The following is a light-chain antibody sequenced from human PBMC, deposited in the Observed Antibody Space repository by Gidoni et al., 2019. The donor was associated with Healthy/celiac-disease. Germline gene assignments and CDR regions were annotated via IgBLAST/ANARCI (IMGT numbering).Light chain of an antibody. J-gene: IGLJ7*01. V-gene: IGLV6-57*02. CDR2: EDN. CDR3: QSYDSSNHAV. CDR1: SGSIASNY. Sequence: FILTHPHSVSESPGKTVTISCTGSSGSIASNYVQWYQQRPGSAPTTVIYEDNQRPAGVPDRFSGSIDSSSNSASLTISGLKTEDEADYYCQSYDSSNHAVFGGGTQLTVL.